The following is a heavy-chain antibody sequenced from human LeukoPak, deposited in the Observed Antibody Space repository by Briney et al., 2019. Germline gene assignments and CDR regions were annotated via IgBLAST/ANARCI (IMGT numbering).Heavy chain of an antibody. D-gene: IGHD6-6*01. Sequence: PSETLSLTCTASGGSISSYYWSWIRQPPGKGLEWIGYIYYSGSTNYNPSLKSRVTISVDTSKNQFSLKLSSVTAADTAVYYCARAVWDSSSAGLIFDYWGQGTLVTVSS. V-gene: IGHV4-59*01. CDR3: ARAVWDSSSAGLIFDY. J-gene: IGHJ4*02. CDR2: IYYSGST. CDR1: GGSISSYY.